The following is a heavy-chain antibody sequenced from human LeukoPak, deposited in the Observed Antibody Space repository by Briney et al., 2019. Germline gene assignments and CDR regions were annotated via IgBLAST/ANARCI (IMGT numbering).Heavy chain of an antibody. J-gene: IGHJ4*02. CDR3: ARVSFNEYYFDY. V-gene: IGHV1-69*05. CDR2: IIPTFGTA. CDR1: GGTFSSYA. Sequence: SVKVSCKASGGTFSSYAISWVRQAPGQGLDWMGRIIPTFGTANYAQKFQGRVTITTDESTSTAYMELGSLRSEDTAVYYCARVSFNEYYFDYWGQGTLVTVSS. D-gene: IGHD2-8*01.